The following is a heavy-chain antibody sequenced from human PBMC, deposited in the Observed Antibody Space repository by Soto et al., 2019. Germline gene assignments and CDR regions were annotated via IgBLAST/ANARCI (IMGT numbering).Heavy chain of an antibody. CDR3: AREMTGARPVHYYGMDV. CDR2: INWNSGTM. V-gene: IGHV3-9*01. CDR1: GFTFDDYG. J-gene: IGHJ6*02. D-gene: IGHD6-6*01. Sequence: GGSLRLSCAASGFTFDDYGMHWVRQAPGKGLEWVSCINWNSGTMVYRDSVKGRFTISRDNAKNSLYLQVNSLRAEDTAVYYCAREMTGARPVHYYGMDVWGQGTTVTVSS.